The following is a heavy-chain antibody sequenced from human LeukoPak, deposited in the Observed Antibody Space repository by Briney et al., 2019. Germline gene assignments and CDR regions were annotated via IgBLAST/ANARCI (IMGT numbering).Heavy chain of an antibody. J-gene: IGHJ4*02. CDR2: ISAYNGNT. Sequence: ASVKVSCKASGYTFTSYDISWVRQAPGQGLEWMGWISAYNGNTNFAQKLQGRVTMTTDTSTSTDYMELRSLRSDDTAVYYCARVGYSSNWYGELDFDYWGQGTLVTVSS. V-gene: IGHV1-18*01. D-gene: IGHD6-13*01. CDR3: ARVGYSSNWYGELDFDY. CDR1: GYTFTSYD.